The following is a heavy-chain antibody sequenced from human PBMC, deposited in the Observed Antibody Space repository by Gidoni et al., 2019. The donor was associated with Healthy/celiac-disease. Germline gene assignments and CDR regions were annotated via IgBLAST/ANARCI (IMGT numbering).Heavy chain of an antibody. CDR1: GGPISSGGYS. Sequence: QLQLQESGSGLVKPSQTLALTCAVAGGPISSGGYSWSWIRQPPGKGLEWIGYIYHSGSTYYHPSLNRRVTISVDRSKNQFSLKLSSVTAADTAVYYCASLGGRVDYWGQGTLVTVSS. CDR3: ASLGGRVDY. D-gene: IGHD3-16*01. CDR2: IYHSGST. V-gene: IGHV4-30-2*01. J-gene: IGHJ4*02.